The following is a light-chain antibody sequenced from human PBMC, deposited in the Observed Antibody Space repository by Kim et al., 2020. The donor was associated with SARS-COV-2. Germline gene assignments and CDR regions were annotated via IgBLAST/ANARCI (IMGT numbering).Light chain of an antibody. V-gene: IGKV1-17*01. CDR3: LQYNSHPLT. CDR2: EES. J-gene: IGKJ1*01. CDR1: IGDD. Sequence: IGDDLGWYQQKPGKAPKRLIYEESSLESGVPSRFSGSGSGTEFTLTIASLQPADFATYYYLQYNSHPLTFGQGTKVDIK.